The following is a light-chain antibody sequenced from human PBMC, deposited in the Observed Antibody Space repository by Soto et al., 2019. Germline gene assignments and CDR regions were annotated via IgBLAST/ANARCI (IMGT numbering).Light chain of an antibody. V-gene: IGKV3-20*01. CDR1: QTVRNNY. Sequence: EFVLTQSPGTLSLSPGERATLSCRASQTVRNNYLAWYQQKPGQAPRLLIYDASSRATGIPDRFSGSVSGTEFTLSIGSLQSEDFAVYYCQQYNDWPPTFGQGTKVDI. J-gene: IGKJ1*01. CDR2: DAS. CDR3: QQYNDWPPT.